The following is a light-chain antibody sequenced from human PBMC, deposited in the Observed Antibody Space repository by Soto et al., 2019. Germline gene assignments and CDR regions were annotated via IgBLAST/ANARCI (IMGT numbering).Light chain of an antibody. CDR3: AAWGGRLRAVA. CDR1: RSNIGTYT. J-gene: IGLJ2*01. CDR2: RNH. Sequence: QSVLTQSPSASATPGQRVTISCSGGRSNIGTYTVNWYQQLPGTAPTLLIYRNHQRPSGVPDRFSGSKSGTSASLAISGPQSEDEADYDCAAWGGRLRAVAFGGGTELTVL. V-gene: IGLV1-44*01.